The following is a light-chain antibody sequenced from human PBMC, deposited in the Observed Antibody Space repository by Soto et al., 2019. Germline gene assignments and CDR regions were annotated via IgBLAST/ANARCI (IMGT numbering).Light chain of an antibody. CDR3: QSYDSSLSGYV. Sequence: QSLLTPPPPLSWAPRPRVTISCPGGSSHIGAGYDVHWYQQLPGTAPKLLIYGNSNRPSGVPDRFSGSKSGTSASLAITGLQAEDEADYYCQSYDSSLSGYVFGTGTKVTVL. CDR2: GNS. V-gene: IGLV1-40*01. CDR1: SSHIGAGYD. J-gene: IGLJ1*01.